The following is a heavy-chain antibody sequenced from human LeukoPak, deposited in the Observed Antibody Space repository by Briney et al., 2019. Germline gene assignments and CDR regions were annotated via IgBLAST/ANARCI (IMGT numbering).Heavy chain of an antibody. CDR3: ARDSGYDYAAFNY. CDR1: GFTFSGYS. J-gene: IGHJ4*02. CDR2: ISSSSSYI. Sequence: PGGSLRLSCAASGFTFSGYSMNWVRQAPGKGLEWVSSISSSSSYIYYADSVKGRFTISRDNAKNSLYLQMNSLRAEDTAVYYCARDSGYDYAAFNYWGQGTLVTVSS. D-gene: IGHD5-12*01. V-gene: IGHV3-21*01.